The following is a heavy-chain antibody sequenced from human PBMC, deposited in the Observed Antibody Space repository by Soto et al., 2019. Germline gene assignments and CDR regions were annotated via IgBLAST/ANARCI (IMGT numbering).Heavy chain of an antibody. Sequence: PSETLSLTCAVSGGSISSGGYSWSWIRQPPGKGLEWIGYIYHSGTTNYNPSLNSRVTISLDRSKNQFSLRLSSVAAADPAVYFCERGKFYVFDIWGQGTMVPVSS. CDR3: ERGKFYVFDI. V-gene: IGHV4-30-2*01. CDR1: GGSISSGGYS. CDR2: IYHSGTT. J-gene: IGHJ3*02.